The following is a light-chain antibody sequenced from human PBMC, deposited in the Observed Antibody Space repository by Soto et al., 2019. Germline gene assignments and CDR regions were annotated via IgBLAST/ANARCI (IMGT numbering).Light chain of an antibody. CDR1: QSISTY. CDR3: QQSYSIPPYT. V-gene: IGKV1-39*01. J-gene: IGKJ2*01. Sequence: DIQMTQSPSSLSASVGDKVTITCRASQSISTYLNWYQQKPGKAPKLLIFAASSLQSGVPSRFCGSGSGADVALTISGLQPQEFSTYYCQQSYSIPPYTFGQGTKLGIK. CDR2: AAS.